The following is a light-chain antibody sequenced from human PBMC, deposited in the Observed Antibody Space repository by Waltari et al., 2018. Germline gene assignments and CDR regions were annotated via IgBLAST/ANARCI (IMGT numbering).Light chain of an antibody. V-gene: IGLV2-23*01. CDR3: CSYAGGSTYV. Sequence: QSALTQPASVSGSPGQSITISCTGTSSDVGSYNLVSWYQQHPGKAPNLMIYEGSKRPPGVSNHCSSSKSGNTASLTIAGLQAEDEADYYCCSYAGGSTYVFGTGTKVTVL. J-gene: IGLJ1*01. CDR2: EGS. CDR1: SSDVGSYNL.